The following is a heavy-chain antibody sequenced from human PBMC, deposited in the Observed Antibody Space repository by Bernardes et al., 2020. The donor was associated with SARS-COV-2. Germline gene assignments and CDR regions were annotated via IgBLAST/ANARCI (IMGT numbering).Heavy chain of an antibody. Sequence: GGSLRLSCAASGFTFSSYSMNWVRQAPGKGLEWVSYISSSSSTIYYADSVKGRFTISRDNAKNSLYLQMNSLRDEDTAVYYCARDSYDSSGYYLTGDWGQGTLVTVSS. CDR3: ARDSYDSSGYYLTGD. D-gene: IGHD3-22*01. J-gene: IGHJ4*02. CDR1: GFTFSSYS. CDR2: ISSSSSTI. V-gene: IGHV3-48*02.